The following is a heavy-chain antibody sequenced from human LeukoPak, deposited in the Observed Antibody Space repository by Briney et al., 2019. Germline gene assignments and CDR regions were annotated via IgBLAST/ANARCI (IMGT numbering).Heavy chain of an antibody. Sequence: SETLSLTCTVSGASISAFHWTWFRQPAGKGLEWIGLIYSSGSTLFNPSLKSRVAMSVDLAKNQLSLKLTPVTAADTAMYYCARKDGDYWGRGTLVTVSS. CDR1: GASISAFH. V-gene: IGHV4-4*07. CDR3: ARKDGDY. CDR2: IYSSGST. J-gene: IGHJ4*02.